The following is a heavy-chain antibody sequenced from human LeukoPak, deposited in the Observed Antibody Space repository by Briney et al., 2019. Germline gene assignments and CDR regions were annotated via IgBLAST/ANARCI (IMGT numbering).Heavy chain of an antibody. CDR2: IYHSGST. D-gene: IGHD4-23*01. Sequence: SETLSLTCTVSGGSISSGGYYWSWIRQPPGKGLEWIGYIYHSGSTNYNPSLKSRVTISVDTSKNQFSLKLSSVTAADTAVYYCASGDYGGNGGYWGQGTLVTVSS. CDR3: ASGDYGGNGGY. J-gene: IGHJ4*02. CDR1: GGSISSGGYY. V-gene: IGHV4-30-2*01.